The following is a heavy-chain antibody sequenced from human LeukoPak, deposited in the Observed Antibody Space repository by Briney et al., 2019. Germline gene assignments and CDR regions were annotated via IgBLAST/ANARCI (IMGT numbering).Heavy chain of an antibody. CDR1: GFTFDDYA. Sequence: GGSLRLSCAASGFTFDDYAMHWVRQAPGKGLEWVSSISWNSGSIVYADSVKGRFTISRDNAKNSLYLQMNSLRAEDMALYYCAKVWGNGYFDLWGRGTLVTVSS. CDR3: AKVWGNGYFDL. CDR2: ISWNSGSI. J-gene: IGHJ2*01. D-gene: IGHD3-16*01. V-gene: IGHV3-9*03.